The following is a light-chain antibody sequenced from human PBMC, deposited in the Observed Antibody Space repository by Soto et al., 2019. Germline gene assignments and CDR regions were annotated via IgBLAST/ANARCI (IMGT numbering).Light chain of an antibody. CDR2: DAS. V-gene: IGKV1-5*01. J-gene: IGKJ1*01. Sequence: DIQMTQSPSTLSASVGDRVSFTCRASHYISMLLAWYQQRPGKAPSLLITDASKLESGVPPRFSGSGSETEFTLTISGLQPGDSATYYCQQYNSYSPTFGQGTKVDIK. CDR3: QQYNSYSPT. CDR1: HYISML.